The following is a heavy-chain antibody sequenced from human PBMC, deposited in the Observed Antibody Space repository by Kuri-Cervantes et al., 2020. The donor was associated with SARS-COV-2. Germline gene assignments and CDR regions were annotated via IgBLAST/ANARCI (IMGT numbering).Heavy chain of an antibody. J-gene: IGHJ4*02. CDR3: ASQGAVY. CDR2: ISSSSSYI. V-gene: IGHV3-21*01. CDR1: GFTFSSYS. Sequence: GESLKISCAASGFTFSSYSMNWVRRAPGKGLEWVSSISSSSSYIYYAGSVKGRFTISRDNAKNSLYLQMNSLRAEDTAVYYCASQGAVYWGQGTLVTVSS. D-gene: IGHD1-26*01.